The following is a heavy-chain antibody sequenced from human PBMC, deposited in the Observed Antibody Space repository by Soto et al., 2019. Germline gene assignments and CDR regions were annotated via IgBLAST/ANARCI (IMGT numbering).Heavy chain of an antibody. Sequence: GASVKVSCKASGYTFTSYGISWVRQAPGQGLEWMGWISAYNGNTNYAQKLQGRVTMTTDTSTSTAYMELRSLRSDDTAVYYCARDRLSGVWSERETEYWGQGTLVTVSS. V-gene: IGHV1-18*04. D-gene: IGHD3-3*01. CDR1: GYTFTSYG. J-gene: IGHJ4*02. CDR3: ARDRLSGVWSERETEY. CDR2: ISAYNGNT.